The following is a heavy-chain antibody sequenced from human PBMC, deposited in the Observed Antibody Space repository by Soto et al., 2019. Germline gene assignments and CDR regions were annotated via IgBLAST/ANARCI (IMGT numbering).Heavy chain of an antibody. CDR2: IIPILGVA. V-gene: IGHV1-69*02. CDR1: GGPFSTYT. J-gene: IGHJ4*02. D-gene: IGHD5-12*01. CDR3: AKVRGDAYAEGYDFNF. Sequence: QVQLVQSGAEVKKPGSSVKVSCKASGGPFSTYTISWVRQAPGQGLEWMGRIIPILGVANYAQKFQGRVSITEDKSTTKADMELRGMRSEDTAMYHCAKVRGDAYAEGYDFNFWGQGTVVSVAS.